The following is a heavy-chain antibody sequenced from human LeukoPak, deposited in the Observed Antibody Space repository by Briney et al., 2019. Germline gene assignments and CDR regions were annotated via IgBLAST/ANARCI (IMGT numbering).Heavy chain of an antibody. CDR2: INSDGSST. D-gene: IGHD6-13*01. V-gene: IGHV3-74*01. CDR3: ARVKSPGIAAAGYFDY. J-gene: IGHJ4*02. CDR1: GFTFSSYC. Sequence: GGSLRLSCAASGFTFSSYCMHWVRQAPGKGLVWVSRINSDGSSTSYADSVKGRFTISRDNAKNTLYLQMNSLRAEDTAVYYCARVKSPGIAAAGYFDYWGQGTLVTVSS.